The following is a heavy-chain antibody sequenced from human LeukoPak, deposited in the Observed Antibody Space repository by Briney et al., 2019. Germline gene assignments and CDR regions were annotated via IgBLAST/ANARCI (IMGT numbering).Heavy chain of an antibody. V-gene: IGHV4-39*01. Sequence: SETLSLTCTVSGGSISSSSYYWGWIRQPPGKGLEWIGSIYYSGSTYYNPSLKSRITISIDTSKNQFSLKLSSVTAADTAIYYCARYRRDGYNEWGQGTLVTVSS. CDR1: GGSISSSSYY. J-gene: IGHJ4*02. CDR2: IYYSGST. D-gene: IGHD5-24*01. CDR3: ARYRRDGYNE.